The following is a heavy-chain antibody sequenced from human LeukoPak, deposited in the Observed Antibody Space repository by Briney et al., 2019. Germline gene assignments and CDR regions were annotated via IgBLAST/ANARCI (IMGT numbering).Heavy chain of an antibody. CDR1: GFTSSTYG. J-gene: IGHJ5*02. Sequence: GGSLRLSCAASGFTSSTYGMHWVRQAPGKGLEWVTFIRYDGSKKYYADSVKGRFTISRDNSKNTLYLQMNSLRAEDTAVYYCAKDSGWIGPWGQGTLVTVSS. D-gene: IGHD3-10*01. CDR3: AKDSGWIGP. V-gene: IGHV3-30*02. CDR2: IRYDGSKK.